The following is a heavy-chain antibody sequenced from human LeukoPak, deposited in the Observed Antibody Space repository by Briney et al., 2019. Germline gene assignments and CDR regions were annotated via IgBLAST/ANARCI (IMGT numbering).Heavy chain of an antibody. V-gene: IGHV3-33*01. Sequence: GGSLRLSCAASGFTFSSHGMHWVRQAPGKGLEWVAVIWYDGSNKFYADSVRGRFTISRDNSKNTPYVQMNSLRAEDTAVYYCARGRGSGWYDAFDIWGQGTMVTVSS. CDR3: ARGRGSGWYDAFDI. D-gene: IGHD6-19*01. CDR1: GFTFSSHG. J-gene: IGHJ3*02. CDR2: IWYDGSNK.